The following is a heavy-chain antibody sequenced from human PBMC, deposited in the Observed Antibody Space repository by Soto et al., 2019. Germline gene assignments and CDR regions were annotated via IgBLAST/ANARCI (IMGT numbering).Heavy chain of an antibody. V-gene: IGHV1-69*02. Sequence: ASVKVSCKASGGTFSSYTISWVRQAPGQGLEWMGRIIPILGIANYAQKFQGRVTITADKSTSTAYMELSSLISEDTAVYYCASGVKQLVSGYYYYMDVWGKGTTVTVSS. CDR3: ASGVKQLVSGYYYYMDV. CDR2: IIPILGIA. J-gene: IGHJ6*03. D-gene: IGHD6-6*01. CDR1: GGTFSSYT.